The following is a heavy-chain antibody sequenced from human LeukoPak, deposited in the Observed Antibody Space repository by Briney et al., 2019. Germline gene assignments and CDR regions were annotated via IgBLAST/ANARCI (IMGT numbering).Heavy chain of an antibody. J-gene: IGHJ5*02. CDR1: GGSISRGDSY. CDR2: IYYSGNS. V-gene: IGHV4-31*11. D-gene: IGHD2-8*01. CDR3: ARANIVLMVGFDP. Sequence: SETLSLTCGLSGGSISRGDSYWSWIRQHPGEGLEWIGSIYYSGNSYYNPSLKSRATISIDTSKNHFSLKLSSVTAADTAVYYCARANIVLMVGFDPWGQGTLVTVSS.